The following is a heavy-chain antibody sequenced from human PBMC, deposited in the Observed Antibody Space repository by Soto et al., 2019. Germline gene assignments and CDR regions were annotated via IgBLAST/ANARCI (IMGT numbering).Heavy chain of an antibody. CDR2: IYYSGST. CDR1: GGSISSGGYY. V-gene: IGHV4-31*03. J-gene: IGHJ5*02. D-gene: IGHD3-9*01. CDR3: ARDFDWSGFDP. Sequence: SETLSITCTVSGGSISSGGYYWSWIRQHPGKGLEWIGYIYYSGSTYYNPSLKSRVTISVDTSKNQFSLKLSSVTAADTAVYYCARDFDWSGFDPWGQGTLVTVSS.